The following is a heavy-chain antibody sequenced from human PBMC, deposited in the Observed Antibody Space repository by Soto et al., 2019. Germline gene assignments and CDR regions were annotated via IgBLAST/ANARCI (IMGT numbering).Heavy chain of an antibody. CDR2: TKYRAKWYT. Sequence: SQTLSLTCAISGDSVSSNIAAWNWVRQSTSRGLGWLGRTKYRAKWYTDYATSVKSRISINPDTSKNQVSLQLNSVTPADTAVYYCAREGSSTSTYCFDVWGQGILVTVSS. CDR1: GDSVSSNIAA. J-gene: IGHJ4*02. D-gene: IGHD6-13*01. V-gene: IGHV6-1*01. CDR3: AREGSSTSTYCFDV.